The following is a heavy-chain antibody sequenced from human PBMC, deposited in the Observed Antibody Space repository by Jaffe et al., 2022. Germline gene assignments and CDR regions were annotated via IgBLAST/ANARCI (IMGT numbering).Heavy chain of an antibody. Sequence: QVQLQESGPGLVKPSQTLSLTCTVSGGSISSGSYYWSWIRQPAGKGLEWIGRIYTSGSTNYNPSLKSRVTISVDTSKNQFSLKLSSVTAADTAVYYCAREVWLGSYYYYYYMDVWGKGTTVTVSS. CDR2: IYTSGST. CDR3: AREVWLGSYYYYYYMDV. CDR1: GGSISSGSYY. J-gene: IGHJ6*03. D-gene: IGHD5-18*01. V-gene: IGHV4-61*02.